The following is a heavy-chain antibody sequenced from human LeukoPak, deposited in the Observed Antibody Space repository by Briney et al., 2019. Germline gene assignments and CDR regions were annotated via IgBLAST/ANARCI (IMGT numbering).Heavy chain of an antibody. Sequence: SETLSLTCTVSGGSINNYYWSWIRQPPGKGLEWIGYIYYSGSTNHNPPLKGRVTISVDTSKNQFSLKLYSVTAADTAVYYCSRWGHTHDYWGQGTLVTVSS. CDR1: GGSINNYY. V-gene: IGHV4-59*01. CDR3: SRWGHTHDY. D-gene: IGHD3-16*01. CDR2: IYYSGST. J-gene: IGHJ4*02.